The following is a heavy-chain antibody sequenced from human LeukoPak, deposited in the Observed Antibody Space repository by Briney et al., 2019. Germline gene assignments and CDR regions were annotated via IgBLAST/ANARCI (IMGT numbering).Heavy chain of an antibody. V-gene: IGHV4-38-2*02. CDR3: ARGRYCSSTSCYPYYYYMDV. CDR2: IYHSGTT. D-gene: IGHD2-2*01. Sequence: SETLSLTCTVSGHSISSGYYWGWIRQPPGKGLEWIGSIYHSGTTYYNPSLKSRVTMSVDTSKNQFSLKLSSVTAADTAVYYCARGRYCSSTSCYPYYYYMDVWGKGTTVTVSS. J-gene: IGHJ6*03. CDR1: GHSISSGYY.